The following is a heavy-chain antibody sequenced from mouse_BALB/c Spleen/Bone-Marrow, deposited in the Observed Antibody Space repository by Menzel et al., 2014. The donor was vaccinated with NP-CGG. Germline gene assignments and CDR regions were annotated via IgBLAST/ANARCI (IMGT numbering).Heavy chain of an antibody. CDR1: GFTFSSYT. Sequence: EVNVVESGGGLVQPGGSLKLSCAASGFTFSSYTMSWVRQTPEKRLEWVAYISNSGGSTYYPDTVKGRFTISRDNAKNTLYLQMSSLKSEDTAMYYCARRAGAYWGQGTLVTVSA. D-gene: IGHD3-3*01. V-gene: IGHV5-12-2*01. CDR2: ISNSGGST. J-gene: IGHJ3*01. CDR3: ARRAGAY.